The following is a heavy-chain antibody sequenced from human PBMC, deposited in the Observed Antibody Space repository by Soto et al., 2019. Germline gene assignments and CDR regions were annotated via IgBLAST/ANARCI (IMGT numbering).Heavy chain of an antibody. CDR3: ASGSFVVRLDSYLLNS. Sequence: QVQLQESGPGLVKPSQTLSLTCTVSGGSISSGGYYWTWIRQHPGKGLEWIGYIYYSGSTYYNPSLKSRVTISLDTSKNQFSLNLSSVTAADTAVYFCASGSFVVRLDSYLLNSWGQGTLVTVSS. D-gene: IGHD3-10*01. J-gene: IGHJ4*02. CDR1: GGSISSGGYY. CDR2: IYYSGST. V-gene: IGHV4-31*03.